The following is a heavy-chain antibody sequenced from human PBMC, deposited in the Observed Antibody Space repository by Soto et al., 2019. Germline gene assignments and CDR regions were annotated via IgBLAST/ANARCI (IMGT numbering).Heavy chain of an antibody. CDR2: FSYDGSNK. D-gene: IGHD5-12*01. CDR1: GFTFSSYG. V-gene: IGHV3-30*18. CDR3: AKGGRVDIVATIGY. J-gene: IGHJ4*02. Sequence: PGGSLRLSCAASGFTFSSYGMHWVRQAPGKGLEWVAVFSYDGSNKYFADSVKGRFTISRDNSKNTLYLQMNSLRAEDTAVYYCAKGGRVDIVATIGYWGQGTLVTVSS.